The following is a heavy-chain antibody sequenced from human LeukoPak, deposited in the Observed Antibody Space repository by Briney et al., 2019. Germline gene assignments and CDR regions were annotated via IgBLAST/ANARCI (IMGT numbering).Heavy chain of an antibody. CDR1: GFTFSSYS. V-gene: IGHV3-21*01. Sequence: PGGSLRLSCAASGFTFSSYSMNWVRQAPGKGLEWVSSISSSSSYIYYADSVKGRFTISRDNAKNSLYLQMNSLRAEDTAVYYCARDRYIVVVPAEFHWFDPWGQGTLVTVSS. J-gene: IGHJ5*02. CDR2: ISSSSSYI. D-gene: IGHD2-2*01. CDR3: ARDRYIVVVPAEFHWFDP.